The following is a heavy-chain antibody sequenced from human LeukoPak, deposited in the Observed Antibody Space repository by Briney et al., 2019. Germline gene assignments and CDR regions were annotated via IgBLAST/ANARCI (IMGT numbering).Heavy chain of an antibody. CDR3: ARVTICGVVIKYFDY. V-gene: IGHV3-66*01. CDR1: GFTVSSNY. CDR2: IYSGCTR. J-gene: IGHJ4*02. Sequence: GGSLRLSCAASGFTVSSNYMSWVRQAPGKGLEWVSLIYSGCTRYYAYSVKGRFSISRDNSKNTLYLQMNSLRAEDTAVYYCARVTICGVVIKYFDYWGQGTLVTVSS. D-gene: IGHD3-3*01.